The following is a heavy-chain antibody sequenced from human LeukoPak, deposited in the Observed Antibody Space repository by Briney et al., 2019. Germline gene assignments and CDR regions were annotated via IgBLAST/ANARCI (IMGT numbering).Heavy chain of an antibody. CDR2: ISSSRGNAV. V-gene: IGHV3-48*04. Sequence: GGSLRLSCAASGFTCSDYAMNWVRQAPGKGLEWVSYISSSRGNAVYYAASVRGRFTISRDDAKNSLNLQMHSLRGEDTAVYXXAKEXXXXDTAWLHAFDIWGQGAMVTVSS. CDR1: GFTCSDYA. D-gene: IGHD3-9*01. CDR3: AKEXXXXDTAWLHAFDI. J-gene: IGHJ3*02.